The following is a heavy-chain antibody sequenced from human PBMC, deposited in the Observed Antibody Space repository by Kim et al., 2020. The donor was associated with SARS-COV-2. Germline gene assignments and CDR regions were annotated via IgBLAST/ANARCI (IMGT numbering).Heavy chain of an antibody. Sequence: SETLSLTCAVSGGSLSGHLWTWIRQSPGKGLEWIGEVNPSGTTNYKPSLKSRLTISVDTSMNQFSLKLTSVTAADTAVYYCARVSGVWSYYYYFIMDVWGQGITVTVSS. CDR2: VNPSGTT. D-gene: IGHD3-10*01. J-gene: IGHJ6*02. CDR1: GGSLSGHL. CDR3: ARVSGVWSYYYYFIMDV. V-gene: IGHV4-34*01.